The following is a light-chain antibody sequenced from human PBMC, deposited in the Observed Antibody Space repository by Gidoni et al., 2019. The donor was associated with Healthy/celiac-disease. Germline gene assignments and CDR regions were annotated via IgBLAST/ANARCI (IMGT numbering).Light chain of an antibody. V-gene: IGLV1-51*01. CDR1: SSNIGNHY. J-gene: IGLJ2*01. Sequence: QSVLPQPPSVSAAPGQKVTISCSGRSSNIGNHYVSWYQQLPGTAPKLLIYDNNKRPSGIPDRFSGSKSGTSATLGITGLQTGDEADYYCGTWDSSLSAGVFGGGTKLTVL. CDR3: GTWDSSLSAGV. CDR2: DNN.